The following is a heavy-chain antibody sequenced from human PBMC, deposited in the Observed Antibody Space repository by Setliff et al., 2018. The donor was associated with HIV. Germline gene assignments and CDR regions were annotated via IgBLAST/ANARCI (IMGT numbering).Heavy chain of an antibody. J-gene: IGHJ2*01. CDR3: ARSRGDIVMMVAAHWYFDL. CDR2: IYYSGST. D-gene: IGHD2-15*01. V-gene: IGHV4-4*02. CDR1: GGSISSRNW. Sequence: SETLSLTCAVSGGSISSRNWWSWVRQPPGKGLEWIGEIYYSGSTYYNPSLKSRVTISVDTSKNQFSLKLSSVTAADTAVYYCARSRGDIVMMVAAHWYFDLWGRGTLVTVSS.